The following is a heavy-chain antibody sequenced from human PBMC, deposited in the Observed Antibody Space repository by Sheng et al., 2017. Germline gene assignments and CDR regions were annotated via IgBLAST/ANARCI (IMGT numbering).Heavy chain of an antibody. CDR1: GGSFSGYY. V-gene: IGHV4-34*01. Sequence: QVQLQQWGAGLLKPSETLSLTCAVYGGSFSGYYWSWIRQPPGKGLEWIGEINHSGSTNYNPSLKSRVTISVDTSKNQFSLKLSSVTAADTAVYYCARAAGKYCSSTSCYLDYFDYWGQGTLVTV. CDR2: INHSGST. J-gene: IGHJ4*02. CDR3: ARAAGKYCSSTSCYLDYFDY. D-gene: IGHD2-2*01.